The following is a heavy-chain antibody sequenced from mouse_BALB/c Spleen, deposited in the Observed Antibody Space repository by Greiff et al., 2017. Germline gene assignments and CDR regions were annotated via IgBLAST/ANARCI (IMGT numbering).Heavy chain of an antibody. CDR1: GFSLTSYG. CDR3: ARDYGNSRMDV. J-gene: IGHJ4*01. CDR2: IWSDGST. Sequence: VKLVESGPDLVAPSQSLSITCTVSGFSLTSYGVHWVRQPPGKGLEWLVVIWSDGSTTYNSALKSRLSISKDNPKCQVFLKMNSLQTDDTARYYMARDYGNSRMDVWGQGTSVTVSS. V-gene: IGHV2-6-2*01. D-gene: IGHD1-1*01.